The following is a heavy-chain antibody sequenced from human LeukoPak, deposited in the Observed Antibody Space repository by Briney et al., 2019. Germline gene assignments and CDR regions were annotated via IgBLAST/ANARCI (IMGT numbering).Heavy chain of an antibody. J-gene: IGHJ5*02. Sequence: GGSLRLSCAASGFTFNDYYMSWIRQAPGKGLEWLSYINIGGTNTHYADSVKGRFTISRDNAKKSLYLEMNNLRAEDTAVYYCATDGAGFDTWGQGALVTVSS. V-gene: IGHV3-11*01. CDR1: GFTFNDYY. CDR2: INIGGTNT. CDR3: ATDGAGFDT.